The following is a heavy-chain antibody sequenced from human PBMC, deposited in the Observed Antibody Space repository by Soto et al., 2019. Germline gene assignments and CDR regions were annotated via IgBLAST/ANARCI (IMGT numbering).Heavy chain of an antibody. J-gene: IGHJ6*03. Sequence: GGSLRLSCAASGFTFSSYAMHWFRQAPGKGLEYVSAISSNGGSTYYANSVKGRFTISRDNSKNTLYLQMGSLRAEDMAVYYCARRGVVIARSTLQGVKRDYYYYYMDVWGKGTTVTVSS. D-gene: IGHD2-21*01. CDR1: GFTFSSYA. CDR2: ISSNGGST. V-gene: IGHV3-64*01. CDR3: ARRGVVIARSTLQGVKRDYYYYYMDV.